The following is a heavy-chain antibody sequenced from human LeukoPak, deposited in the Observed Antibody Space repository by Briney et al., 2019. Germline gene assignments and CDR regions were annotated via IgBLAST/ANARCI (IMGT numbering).Heavy chain of an antibody. CDR2: ISGSGGST. CDR1: GFTFSSYA. CDR3: AKTKGYCSSTSCMERGAFDY. Sequence: GGSLRLSCAASGFTFSSYAMSWVRQAPGKGLEWVSAISGSGGSTYYADSVKGRFTISRDNSKNTLYLQMNSLRAEDTAVYYCAKTKGYCSSTSCMERGAFDYWGQGTLVTVSS. J-gene: IGHJ4*02. V-gene: IGHV3-23*01. D-gene: IGHD2-2*01.